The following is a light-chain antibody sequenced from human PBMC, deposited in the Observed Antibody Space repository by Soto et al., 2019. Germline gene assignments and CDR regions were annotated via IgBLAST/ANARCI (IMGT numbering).Light chain of an antibody. Sequence: EIVLTQSPGTLSLSPGERVTLSCRASQSLASNYLAWYQQKPGQAPRLLIYTASTRATGIPDRFSGSGSGTDFTLTISRLEPEDFAVYYCQHYESSLPSYTFGQGTKLEVK. V-gene: IGKV3-20*01. CDR3: QHYESSLPSYT. CDR2: TAS. J-gene: IGKJ2*01. CDR1: QSLASNY.